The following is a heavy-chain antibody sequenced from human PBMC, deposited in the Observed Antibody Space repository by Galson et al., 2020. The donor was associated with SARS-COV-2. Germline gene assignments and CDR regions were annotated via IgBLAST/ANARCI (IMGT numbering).Heavy chain of an antibody. CDR2: IYHSGSS. Sequence: ASETLSLTCTVSGDSIGTYYWSWIRQSPGKGLEWIGYIYHSGSSYYNPSLKSRVTISVDTSKNQFSLKLTSVTTADTAVYYCAREGGPSSIYYFDCWGQGTLVTVSS. V-gene: IGHV4-59*01. D-gene: IGHD3-10*01. J-gene: IGHJ4*02. CDR3: AREGGPSSIYYFDC. CDR1: GDSIGTYY.